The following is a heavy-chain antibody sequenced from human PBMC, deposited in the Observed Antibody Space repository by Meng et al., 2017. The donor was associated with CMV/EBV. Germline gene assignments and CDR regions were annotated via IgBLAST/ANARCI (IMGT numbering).Heavy chain of an antibody. CDR1: GYTFTSYG. D-gene: IGHD2-2*01. CDR2: ISSYNGNT. V-gene: IGHV1-18*01. Sequence: ASVKVSCKASGYTFTSYGISWVRQAPGQGLEWMGWISSYNGNTNYAQKLQGRVTMTTDTSTSTAYMELRSLRSDDTAVYYCARVCSSTSCYVWEPPEILYYYYGMDIWGQGTTVTVSS. CDR3: ARVCSSTSCYVWEPPEILYYYYGMDI. J-gene: IGHJ6*02.